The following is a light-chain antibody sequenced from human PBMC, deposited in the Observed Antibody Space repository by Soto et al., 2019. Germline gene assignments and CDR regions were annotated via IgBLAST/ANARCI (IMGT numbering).Light chain of an antibody. CDR1: QGISNY. CDR2: AAS. Sequence: DIQMTQSPSSLSASVGDRVTITCRASQGISNYSAWYQQKPGKVPKLLIYAASTLHSVVPSRFSGSGSGTDFTLTISSLQPEDFSTYYCQKYISPLRTFGQGTKVEIK. V-gene: IGKV1-27*01. J-gene: IGKJ1*01. CDR3: QKYISPLRT.